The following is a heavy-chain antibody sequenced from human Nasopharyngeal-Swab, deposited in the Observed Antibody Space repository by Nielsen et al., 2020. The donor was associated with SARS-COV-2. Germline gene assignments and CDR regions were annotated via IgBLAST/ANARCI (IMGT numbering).Heavy chain of an antibody. Sequence: GRSLRLSCAASGFTFNNYNFNWARQAPGKGLEWVSSISSSSSYIYYADSVKGRFTISRDNAKNSLYLQMNSLRAEDTAVYYCARDGLDYDFWSAYFMDVWGQGTTVTVSS. CDR2: ISSSSSYI. V-gene: IGHV3-21*01. D-gene: IGHD3-3*01. CDR1: GFTFNNYN. J-gene: IGHJ6*02. CDR3: ARDGLDYDFWSAYFMDV.